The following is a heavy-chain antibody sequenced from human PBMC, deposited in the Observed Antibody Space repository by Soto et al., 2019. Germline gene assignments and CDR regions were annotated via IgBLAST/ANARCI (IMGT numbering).Heavy chain of an antibody. D-gene: IGHD2-15*01. Sequence: GGSLRLSCAASGFTFSSYGMHWVRQAPGKGLEWVAVISYDGSNKYYADSVKGRFTISRDNSKNTLYLQMNSLRAEDTAVYYWAKACGGSCYVAYYYYGMDVWGQGTTVTVSS. CDR3: AKACGGSCYVAYYYYGMDV. J-gene: IGHJ6*02. CDR1: GFTFSSYG. CDR2: ISYDGSNK. V-gene: IGHV3-30*18.